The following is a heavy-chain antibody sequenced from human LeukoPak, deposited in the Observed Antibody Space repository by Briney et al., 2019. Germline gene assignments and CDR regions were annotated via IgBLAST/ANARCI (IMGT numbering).Heavy chain of an antibody. CDR1: GYTFTGYY. J-gene: IGHJ5*02. V-gene: IGHV1-2*02. Sequence: ASVKVSCKASGYTFTGYYMHWVRQAPGQGLEWMGWINPNSGGTNYAQKFQGRVTVTRDTSISTAYMELSRLRSDDTAVYYCARNTGGYSGYGGDWFDPWGQGTLVTVSS. CDR2: INPNSGGT. CDR3: ARNTGGYSGYGGDWFDP. D-gene: IGHD5-12*01.